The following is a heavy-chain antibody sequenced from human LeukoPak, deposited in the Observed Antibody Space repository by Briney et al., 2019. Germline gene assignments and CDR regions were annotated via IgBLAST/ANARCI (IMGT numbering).Heavy chain of an antibody. D-gene: IGHD1-1*01. Sequence: GGSLRLSCTASGFTFNSYSMTWVRQAPGMGLEWVANIKHDGSEKYYVDSVRGRFTISRDNAKNSLYLQMNTLRAEDTAVYFCARHNYYQFAYWGQGTLVTASS. V-gene: IGHV3-7*01. CDR1: GFTFNSYS. CDR3: ARHNYYQFAY. J-gene: IGHJ4*02. CDR2: IKHDGSEK.